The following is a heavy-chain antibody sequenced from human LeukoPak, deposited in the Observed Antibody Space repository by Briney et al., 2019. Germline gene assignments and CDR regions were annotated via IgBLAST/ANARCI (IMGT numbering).Heavy chain of an antibody. V-gene: IGHV3-64*01. CDR1: GFTFSSYA. CDR3: VTASTGNTGGFDY. J-gene: IGHJ4*02. CDR2: ISSNGGST. D-gene: IGHD3-9*01. Sequence: GGSLRLSCAASGFTFSSYAMHWVRQAPGKGLEYVSAISSNGGSTYYANSVKGRFTISRDNSRNTLYLQMSSLRPEDTAVYYCVTASTGNTGGFDYWGQGTLVTVSS.